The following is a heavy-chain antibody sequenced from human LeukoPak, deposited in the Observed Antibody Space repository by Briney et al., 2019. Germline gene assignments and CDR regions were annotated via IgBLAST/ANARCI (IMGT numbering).Heavy chain of an antibody. CDR3: ARGTPSSSGWLYYGMDV. CDR1: GFTFSSYW. CDR2: IRYDGSNK. Sequence: SGGSLRLSCAASGFTFSSYWMHWVRQAPGKGLEWVAFIRYDGSNKYYADSVKGRFTIPRDNSKNTLYLQMNRLRAEDTAVYYCARGTPSSSGWLYYGMDVWGQGTMVTVSS. D-gene: IGHD6-19*01. V-gene: IGHV3-30*02. J-gene: IGHJ6*02.